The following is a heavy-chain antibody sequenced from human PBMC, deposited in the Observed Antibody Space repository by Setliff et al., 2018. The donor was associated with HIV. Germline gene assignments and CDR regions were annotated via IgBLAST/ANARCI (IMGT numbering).Heavy chain of an antibody. D-gene: IGHD6-13*01. Sequence: SETLSLTCSVSGGSINRGTYYWTWIRQSAGKGLEWIGHIYITGDTDYNPSLKSRLTILVDTSKNQFSLKLSSVTAADRAVYYCARQRDPPGSSWIYYYSYMDVWGKGTTVTVSS. CDR3: ARQRDPPGSSWIYYYSYMDV. CDR1: GGSINRGTYY. V-gene: IGHV4-61*09. CDR2: IYITGDT. J-gene: IGHJ6*03.